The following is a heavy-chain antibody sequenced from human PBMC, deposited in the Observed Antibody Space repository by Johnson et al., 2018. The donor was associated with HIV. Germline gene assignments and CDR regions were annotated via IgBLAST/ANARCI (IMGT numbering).Heavy chain of an antibody. CDR2: INSDGSST. V-gene: IGHV3-74*02. CDR1: GFTFSDYY. CDR3: ARAIDQGYSSGWSSDVYDI. D-gene: IGHD6-19*01. Sequence: EVQLVESGGGLVKPGGSLRLSCAASGFTFSDYYMTWVRQPPGKGLVWVSRINSDGSSTSYADSVKGRFTISRDNAKNTLYLQMNSLRVEDTAVYYCARAIDQGYSSGWSSDVYDIWGQGTMVTVSS. J-gene: IGHJ3*02.